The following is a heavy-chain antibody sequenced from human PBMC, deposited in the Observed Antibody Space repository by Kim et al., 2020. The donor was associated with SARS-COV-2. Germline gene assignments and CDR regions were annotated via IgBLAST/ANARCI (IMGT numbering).Heavy chain of an antibody. CDR1: GFTFSSYS. Sequence: GGSLRLSCAASGFTFSSYSMNWVRQAPGKGLEWVSYISSSSSTIYYADSVKGRFTISRDNAKNSLYLQMNSLRAEDTAVYYCASLPYYDILTGYYGYYYGMDVWGQGTTVTVSS. V-gene: IGHV3-48*04. CDR3: ASLPYYDILTGYYGYYYGMDV. CDR2: ISSSSSTI. D-gene: IGHD3-9*01. J-gene: IGHJ6*02.